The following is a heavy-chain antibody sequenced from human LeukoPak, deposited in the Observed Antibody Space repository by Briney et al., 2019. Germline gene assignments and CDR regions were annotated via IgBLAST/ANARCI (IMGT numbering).Heavy chain of an antibody. CDR1: GFIFSHYG. V-gene: IGHV3-23*01. CDR2: ITSRSTT. Sequence: GGSLRLSCATSGFIFSHYGMNWVRQAPGKGLEWVSGITSRSTTYYADSVKGRFTISRDNSKNMVWLQINSPTVEDTATYYCAKDGNWARFEDWGQGTLVTVSS. D-gene: IGHD7-27*01. J-gene: IGHJ4*02. CDR3: AKDGNWARFED.